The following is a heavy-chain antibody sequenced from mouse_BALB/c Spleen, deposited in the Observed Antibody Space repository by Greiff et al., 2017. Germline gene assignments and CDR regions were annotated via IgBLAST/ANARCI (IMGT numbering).Heavy chain of an antibody. J-gene: IGHJ2*01. D-gene: IGHD2-14*01. Sequence: EVQVVESGGGLVKPGGSLKLSCAASGFTFSDYYMYWVRQTPEKRLEWVATISDGGSYTYYPDSVKGRFTISRDNAKNNLYLQMSSLKSEDTAMYYCARGDYRYDVDYWGQGTTLTVSS. CDR1: GFTFSDYY. CDR2: ISDGGSYT. V-gene: IGHV5-4*02. CDR3: ARGDYRYDVDY.